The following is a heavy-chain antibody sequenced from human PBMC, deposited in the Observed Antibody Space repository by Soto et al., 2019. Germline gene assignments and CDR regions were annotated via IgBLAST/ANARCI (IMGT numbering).Heavy chain of an antibody. CDR3: ARLSRYYDFWSGPPPHYYYYGMDV. CDR1: GGSISSSSYY. D-gene: IGHD3-3*01. J-gene: IGHJ6*02. CDR2: IYYSGST. Sequence: SETLSLTCTVSGGSISSSSYYWGWIRQPPGKGLEWIGSIYYSGSTYYNPSLKSRVTISVDTSKNQFSLKLSSVTAADTAVYYCARLSRYYDFWSGPPPHYYYYGMDVWGQGTTVTVSS. V-gene: IGHV4-39*01.